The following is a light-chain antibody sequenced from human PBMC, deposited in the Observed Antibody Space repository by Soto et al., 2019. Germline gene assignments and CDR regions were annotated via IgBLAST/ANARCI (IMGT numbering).Light chain of an antibody. CDR1: QSIDTW. Sequence: IPMSHAPYTMSAYLGDRLTITRRASQSIDTWLAWYQQKPGEVPKVLIYKVSNLQRGVPSRFSGSGSGTDFTLTINRLEPEDFAVYYCQQYGSSPGTFGQGTKVAIK. J-gene: IGKJ1*01. CDR3: QQYGSSPGT. CDR2: KVS. V-gene: IGKV1-5*03.